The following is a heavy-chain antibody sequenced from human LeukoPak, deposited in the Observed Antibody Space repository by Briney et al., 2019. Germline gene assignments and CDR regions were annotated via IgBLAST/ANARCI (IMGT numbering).Heavy chain of an antibody. D-gene: IGHD2-15*01. CDR2: IYHSGST. V-gene: IGHV4-38-2*02. Sequence: SETLSLTCTVSGYSISSGYYWGWIRQPPGKGLEWIGSIYHSGSTYYNPSLKSRVTISVDTSKNQFSLKLSSVTAADTAVYYCARGVVAAPQTFDYWGQGTLVAVSS. J-gene: IGHJ4*02. CDR3: ARGVVAAPQTFDY. CDR1: GYSISSGYY.